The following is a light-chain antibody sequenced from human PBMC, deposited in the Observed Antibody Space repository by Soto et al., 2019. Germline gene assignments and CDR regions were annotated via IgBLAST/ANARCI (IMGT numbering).Light chain of an antibody. J-gene: IGLJ2*01. CDR3: SSYTSSSTSVV. Sequence: QSALTQPPSVSGSPGQSVTISCTGTSSDVGSYNRVSWYQQPPGTAPKLMIYEVSNRPSGVPDRFSGSKSGNTASLTISGLQAEDEADYYCSSYTSSSTSVVFSGGTQLTVL. CDR1: SSDVGSYNR. V-gene: IGLV2-18*02. CDR2: EVS.